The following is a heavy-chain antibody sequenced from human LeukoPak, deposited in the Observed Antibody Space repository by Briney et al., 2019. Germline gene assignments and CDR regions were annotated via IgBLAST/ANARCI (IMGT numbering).Heavy chain of an antibody. CDR1: GYTFTGYH. D-gene: IGHD3-22*01. V-gene: IGHV1-2*02. J-gene: IGHJ3*02. CDR3: ARFNYYDSSGYYGHAFDI. CDR2: IKPNRDDT. Sequence: ASVKVSCKASGYTFTGYHIHWVRQAPGQGLEWMGWIKPNRDDTIYAQTFQGRVSMTSDTSISTAYMELSRLRPDDTAVYYCARFNYYDSSGYYGHAFDIWGQGTMVTVSS.